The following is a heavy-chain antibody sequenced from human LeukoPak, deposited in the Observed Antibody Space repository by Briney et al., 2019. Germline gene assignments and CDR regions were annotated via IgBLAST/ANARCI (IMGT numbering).Heavy chain of an antibody. CDR1: GGSFSGYY. CDR2: INHSGST. V-gene: IGHV4-34*01. J-gene: IGHJ4*02. CDR3: AGAGTHFDY. Sequence: SETLSLTCAVYGGSFSGYYWSWIRQPPGKGLGWIGEINHSGSTNYNPSLKSRVTISVDTSKNQFSLKLSSVTAADTAVYYCAGAGTHFDYWGQGTLVTVSS.